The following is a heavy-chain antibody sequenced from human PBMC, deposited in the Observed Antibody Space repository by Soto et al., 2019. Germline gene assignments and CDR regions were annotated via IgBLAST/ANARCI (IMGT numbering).Heavy chain of an antibody. CDR2: ISTYSGYT. V-gene: IGHV1-18*01. Sequence: AAVKVSCKGFGCKFMKYAINWVRQAPGRGLEWLGWISTYSGYTHSAQKFHGRLTLTTDTAASTAYMELEVLSSADTALYFCPREATVIIPAAQPSHFDSWGQGTLVTVS. CDR3: PREATVIIPAAQPSHFDS. D-gene: IGHD2-2*01. CDR1: GCKFMKYA. J-gene: IGHJ4*02.